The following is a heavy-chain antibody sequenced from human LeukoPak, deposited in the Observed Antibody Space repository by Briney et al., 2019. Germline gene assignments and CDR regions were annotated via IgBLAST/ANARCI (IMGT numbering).Heavy chain of an antibody. CDR2: IIPIFGTA. CDR3: ARANRFGFGELYGFDY. CDR1: GGTFSSYA. J-gene: IGHJ4*02. Sequence: SVKVSCKASGGTFSSYAISWVRQAPGQGLEWMGGIIPIFGTANYAQKFQGRVTITADESTGTAYMELSSLRSEDTAVYYCARANRFGFGELYGFDYWGQGTLVTVSS. V-gene: IGHV1-69*13. D-gene: IGHD3-10*01.